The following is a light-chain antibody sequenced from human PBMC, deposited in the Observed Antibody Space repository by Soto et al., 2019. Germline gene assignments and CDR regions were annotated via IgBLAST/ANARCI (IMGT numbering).Light chain of an antibody. Sequence: QSVLTHPASVSGSPGQSITISCTGTSSVVGSYNLVSWYQQHPGKAPKLMIYEVTKRPSGISNRFSGSKSGNTASLTISGLQADDEADYYCCSYADTSTYVFGTGTKVTVL. J-gene: IGLJ1*01. CDR3: CSYADTSTYV. CDR2: EVT. V-gene: IGLV2-23*02. CDR1: SSVVGSYNL.